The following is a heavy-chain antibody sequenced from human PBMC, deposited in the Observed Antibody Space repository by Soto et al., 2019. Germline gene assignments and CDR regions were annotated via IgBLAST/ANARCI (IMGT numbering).Heavy chain of an antibody. CDR3: ARNRDGVDY. J-gene: IGHJ4*02. CDR2: ISKDGSNT. CDR1: GFTFSSYW. Sequence: GGSLRLSCAASGFTFSSYWMHWVRQVPGKGLVWVSRISKDGSNTDYADSVKGRFTTSRDNAKNTMYLQMNSLRAEDTAIYYCARNRDGVDYWGQGTLVTVSS. V-gene: IGHV3-74*01.